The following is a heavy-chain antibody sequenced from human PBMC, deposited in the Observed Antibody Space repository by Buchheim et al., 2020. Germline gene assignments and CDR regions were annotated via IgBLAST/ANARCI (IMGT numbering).Heavy chain of an antibody. Sequence: QVQLVESGGGVVQPGRFLRLSCAASGFTFSDYGMHWVRQPPGRGLEWVAVASHDGTYKYYADSGKGRFTISRDNSKKTLYLQMNSLRTGDTAIYYCAKDLGFHFASGSSYFDSWGQGAL. D-gene: IGHD3-10*01. CDR2: ASHDGTYK. V-gene: IGHV3-30*18. J-gene: IGHJ4*02. CDR1: GFTFSDYG. CDR3: AKDLGFHFASGSSYFDS.